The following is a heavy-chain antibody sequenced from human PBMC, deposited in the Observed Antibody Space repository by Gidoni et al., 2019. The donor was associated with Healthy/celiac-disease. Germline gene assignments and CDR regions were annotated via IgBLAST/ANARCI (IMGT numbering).Heavy chain of an antibody. Sequence: EVQLLESGGGLVQPGGSLRLSCASSGFTFSSSAMSWVRQAPGKGLEWVSAISGSGGSTYYADSVKGRFTISRDNSKNTLYLQMNSLRDEDTAVYYCAKARTSLVRGVIKYYFDYWGQGTLVTVSS. V-gene: IGHV3-23*01. CDR3: AKARTSLVRGVIKYYFDY. CDR2: ISGSGGST. J-gene: IGHJ4*02. CDR1: GFTFSSSA. D-gene: IGHD3-10*02.